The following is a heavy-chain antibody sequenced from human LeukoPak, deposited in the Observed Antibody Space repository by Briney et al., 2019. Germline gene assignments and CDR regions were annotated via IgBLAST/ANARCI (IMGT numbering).Heavy chain of an antibody. J-gene: IGHJ4*02. Sequence: GGSLRLSCAASGFTFSSYEMNWVRQAPGKGLEWVSYISSSGSTIYYADSVKGRFTISRDNAKNSLYLQMNSLRAEDTAVYYCARAAYGDYDDYWGQGTLVTVSS. V-gene: IGHV3-48*03. D-gene: IGHD4-17*01. CDR3: ARAAYGDYDDY. CDR2: ISSSGSTI. CDR1: GFTFSSYE.